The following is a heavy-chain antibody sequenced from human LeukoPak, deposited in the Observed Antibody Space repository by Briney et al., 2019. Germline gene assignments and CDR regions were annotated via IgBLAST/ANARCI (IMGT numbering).Heavy chain of an antibody. Sequence: SETLSLTCTVSGGSISTYYWSWIRQPPGKGLDWIGYIHYSGSTNYNPSLKSRVTMSVDTSKNQFSLKLSSVTAADTAVYYCARHQDYGDYALDYWGQGTLVTVSS. CDR1: GGSISTYY. D-gene: IGHD4-17*01. V-gene: IGHV4-59*08. CDR2: IHYSGST. CDR3: ARHQDYGDYALDY. J-gene: IGHJ4*02.